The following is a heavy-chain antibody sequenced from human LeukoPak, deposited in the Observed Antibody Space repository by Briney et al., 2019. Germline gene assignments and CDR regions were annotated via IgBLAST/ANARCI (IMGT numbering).Heavy chain of an antibody. V-gene: IGHV1-18*01. CDR3: AKDDAWGRYKD. Sequence: ASVKVSCKASGYTFTSCGISWVRQAPGQGIEWMGWISAYNGNTNYAQKLQGRVTMTTDTSTSTAYMELRSLRSDDTAVYYCAKDDAWGRYKDWGQGTLVTVSS. D-gene: IGHD3-16*01. CDR2: ISAYNGNT. J-gene: IGHJ1*01. CDR1: GYTFTSCG.